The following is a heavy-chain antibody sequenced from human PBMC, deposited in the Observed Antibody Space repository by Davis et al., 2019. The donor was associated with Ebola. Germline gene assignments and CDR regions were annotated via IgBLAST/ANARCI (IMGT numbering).Heavy chain of an antibody. CDR2: IYPNDSDI. Sequence: GESLKISCQASGYIFSTYWIGWVRQMPGKGLEWVGVIYPNDSDIRYNPSFQGQVTISVDKSISTAYLQWSGLKASDSAMYFCARHQGGYSDHNWYFDLWGRGTRITVSS. V-gene: IGHV5-51*01. D-gene: IGHD4-17*01. J-gene: IGHJ2*01. CDR3: ARHQGGYSDHNWYFDL. CDR1: GYIFSTYW.